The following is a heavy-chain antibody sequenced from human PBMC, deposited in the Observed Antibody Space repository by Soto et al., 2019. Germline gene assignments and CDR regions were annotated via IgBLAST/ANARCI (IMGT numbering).Heavy chain of an antibody. Sequence: GSLRLSCAASGFTFSNYAVTWVRQAPGKGLEWVSTISGSGGSTYYADSVKGRFTISRDNSKNTLYLQMNSLRAEDAAVYYCAKDQGSSWYEIDYWGQGTLVTVSS. V-gene: IGHV3-23*01. J-gene: IGHJ4*02. D-gene: IGHD6-13*01. CDR1: GFTFSNYA. CDR2: ISGSGGST. CDR3: AKDQGSSWYEIDY.